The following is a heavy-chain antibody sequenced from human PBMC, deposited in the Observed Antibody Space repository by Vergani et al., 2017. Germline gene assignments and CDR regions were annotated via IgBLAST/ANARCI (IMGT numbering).Heavy chain of an antibody. CDR2: INAGNGNT. V-gene: IGHV1-3*01. CDR1: GYTFTSYA. CDR3: ARDYGGNSWGDAFDI. D-gene: IGHD4-23*01. Sequence: QVQLVQSGAEVKKPGASVKVSCKASGYTFTSYAMHWVRQAPGQRLEWMGWINAGNGNTKYSQKFQGRVNITRDTSASTAYMELSSLRSEDTAVYYCARDYGGNSWGDAFDIWGQGTMVTVSS. J-gene: IGHJ3*02.